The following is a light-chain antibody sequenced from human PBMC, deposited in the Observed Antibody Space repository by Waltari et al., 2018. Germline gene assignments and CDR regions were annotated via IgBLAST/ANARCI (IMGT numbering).Light chain of an antibody. CDR3: QHYDSYSAT. CDR2: KAS. J-gene: IGKJ4*02. Sequence: DIQMTQSPSTLSASVGDRVTITCRAIQSITRWLAWYQQKQGKAPKHLIYKASILESGVPSRFSGGGSGTEFTLTISSLQPDDFATYYCQHYDSYSATFGRGTKVEIK. CDR1: QSITRW. V-gene: IGKV1-5*03.